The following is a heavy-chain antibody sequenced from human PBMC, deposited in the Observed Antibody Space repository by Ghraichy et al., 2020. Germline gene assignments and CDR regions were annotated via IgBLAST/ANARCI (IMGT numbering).Heavy chain of an antibody. Sequence: GGSLNISCAASGFIFSGYWMSRVRQAPGKGPEWVANIKKDASEKYYVNSVKGRFTISRDNAANSLDLQMNSLRADDTVGYYCARDLGGGWYSDYWGQRALVTVSS. D-gene: IGHD6-19*01. CDR1: GFIFSGYW. CDR3: ARDLGGGWYSDY. CDR2: IKKDASEK. V-gene: IGHV3-7*01. J-gene: IGHJ4*02.